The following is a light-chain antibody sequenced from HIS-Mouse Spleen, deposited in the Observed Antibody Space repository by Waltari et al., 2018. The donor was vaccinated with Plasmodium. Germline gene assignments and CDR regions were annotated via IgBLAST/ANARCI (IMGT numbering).Light chain of an antibody. J-gene: IGLJ1*01. V-gene: IGLV2-11*01. CDR2: DVS. Sequence: QSALTQPRSVSGSPGQSVTISCPGTTSDCGCSNYVSWYQQHPGKAPKLMIYDVSKRPSGVPDRFSGSKSGNTASLTISGLQAEDEADYYCCSYAGSYTYVFGTGTKVTVL. CDR1: TSDCGCSNY. CDR3: CSYAGSYTYV.